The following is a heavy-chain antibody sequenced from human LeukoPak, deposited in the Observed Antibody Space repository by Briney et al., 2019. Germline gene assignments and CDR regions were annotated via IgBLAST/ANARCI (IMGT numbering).Heavy chain of an antibody. J-gene: IGHJ3*02. V-gene: IGHV1-69*05. CDR3: AAVLSPVGAFDI. D-gene: IGHD2/OR15-2a*01. Sequence: SVKVSCKASGGTFSSYAISWVRQAPGQGLEWMGGIIPIFGTANYAQKFQGRVTITTDESTSTAYMELSSLRSEDTAVYYCAAVLSPVGAFDIWGQGTMVTVSS. CDR1: GGTFSSYA. CDR2: IIPIFGTA.